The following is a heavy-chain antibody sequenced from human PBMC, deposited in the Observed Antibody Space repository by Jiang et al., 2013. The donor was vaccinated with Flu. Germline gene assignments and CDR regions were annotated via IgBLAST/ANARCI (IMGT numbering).Heavy chain of an antibody. CDR1: GYSFTGYF. J-gene: IGHJ4*02. D-gene: IGHD6-13*01. CDR3: ARDLAGSSGNY. CDR2: INPSGGTA. V-gene: IGHV1-46*01. Sequence: GYSFTGYFIHWVRQAPRQGLEWMGIINPSGGTANYAQKFQGRVTMTRDKSTRTVYMDLSSLRSEDTAVYYCARDLAGSSGNYWGQGTLVTVSS.